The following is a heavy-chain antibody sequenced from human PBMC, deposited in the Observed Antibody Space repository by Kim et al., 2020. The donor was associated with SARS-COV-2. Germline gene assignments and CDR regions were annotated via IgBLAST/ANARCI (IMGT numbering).Heavy chain of an antibody. CDR2: ISGSGGTP. D-gene: IGHD1-26*01. J-gene: IGHJ4*02. Sequence: GGSLRLSCAASGFMFSSYPMRWVRQAPGKGLEWVSAISGSGGTPYYADSAKGRFTISRDNSKDTVFLQMNSLRVDDTAIYYCVKDRRWQRVGGSFENWGQGSLVTVS. CDR1: GFMFSSYP. CDR3: VKDRRWQRVGGSFEN. V-gene: IGHV3-23*01.